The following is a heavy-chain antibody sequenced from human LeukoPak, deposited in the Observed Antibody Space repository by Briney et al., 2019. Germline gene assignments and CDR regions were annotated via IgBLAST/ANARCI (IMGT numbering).Heavy chain of an antibody. J-gene: IGHJ5*02. Sequence: ASGTLSLTCAVSGGSISSSNWWSWVRQPPGKGLEWIGEIYHSGSTNYNPSLKSRVTISVDKPKNQFSLKLSSVTAADTAVYYCARVIGYYGSGSYLWFDPWGQGTLVTVSS. D-gene: IGHD3-10*01. CDR3: ARVIGYYGSGSYLWFDP. CDR2: IYHSGST. CDR1: GGSISSSNW. V-gene: IGHV4-4*02.